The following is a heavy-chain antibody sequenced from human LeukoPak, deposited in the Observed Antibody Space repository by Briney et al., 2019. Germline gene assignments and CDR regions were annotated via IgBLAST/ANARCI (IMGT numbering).Heavy chain of an antibody. CDR3: ARGPYSYDSSGAFDI. CDR2: ISSSGST. J-gene: IGHJ3*02. CDR1: GDSISSGDYY. Sequence: PSETLSLTCTVSGDSISSGDYYWSWIRQPAGKGLEWIGRISSSGSTNYNPSLKSRVTISVDTPKYQFSLKLSSVTAADTAVYFCARGPYSYDSSGAFDIWGQGTMVTVSS. D-gene: IGHD3-22*01. V-gene: IGHV4-61*02.